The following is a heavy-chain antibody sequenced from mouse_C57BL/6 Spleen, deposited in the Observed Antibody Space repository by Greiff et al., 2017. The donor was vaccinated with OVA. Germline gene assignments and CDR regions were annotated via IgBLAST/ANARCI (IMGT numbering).Heavy chain of an antibody. CDR2: INPNYGTT. J-gene: IGHJ1*03. D-gene: IGHD1-1*01. Sequence: VQLQQSGPELVKPGASVKISCKASGYSFTDYNMNWVKQSNGKSLEWIGVINPNYGTTIYNQKFKGKATLTVDPSSSTAYMQLNSLTSEDSAVYYGARRAGSSLWYFDVWGTGTTVTVSS. V-gene: IGHV1-39*01. CDR3: ARRAGSSLWYFDV. CDR1: GYSFTDYN.